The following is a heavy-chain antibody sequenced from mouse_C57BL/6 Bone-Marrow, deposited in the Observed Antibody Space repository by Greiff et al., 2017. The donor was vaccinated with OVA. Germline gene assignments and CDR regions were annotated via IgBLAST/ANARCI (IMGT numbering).Heavy chain of an antibody. J-gene: IGHJ1*03. CDR1: GYSITSDY. CDR3: ARVYYYGSSIYWYFDV. CDR2: ISYSGST. D-gene: IGHD1-1*01. Sequence: EVNVVESGPGLAKPSQTLSLTCSVTGYSITSDYWNWIRKFPGNKLEYMGYISYSGSTYYNPSLKSRISITRDTSKNQYYLQLNSVTTEDTATYYCARVYYYGSSIYWYFDVWGTGTTVTVSS. V-gene: IGHV3-8*01.